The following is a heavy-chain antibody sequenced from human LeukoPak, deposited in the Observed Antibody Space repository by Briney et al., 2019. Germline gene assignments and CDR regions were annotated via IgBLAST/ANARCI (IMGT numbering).Heavy chain of an antibody. CDR1: GFTFSSHW. CDR2: IKEDGSEK. V-gene: IGHV3-7*04. CDR3: ARARIDY. J-gene: IGHJ4*02. Sequence: GGSLRLSCAASGFTFSSHWMTWVREAPGKGLEWVANIKEDGSEKYYVDSVKGRFTISRDNAKNSLLLQMSSLGAEDTAVYYCARARIDYWGQGTLVTVSS. D-gene: IGHD1-14*01.